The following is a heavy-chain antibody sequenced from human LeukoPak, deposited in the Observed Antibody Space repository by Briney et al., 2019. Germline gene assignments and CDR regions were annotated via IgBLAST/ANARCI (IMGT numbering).Heavy chain of an antibody. J-gene: IGHJ4*02. CDR3: AKGAYSYGAGGFDY. Sequence: PGRSLRLSCAASGFTFDDYAMHWVRQAPGKGLEWVSGISWNSGSIGYADSVKGRFTISRDNAKNSLYLQMNSLRAEDTALYYCAKGAYSYGAGGFDYWGQGTLVTVSS. D-gene: IGHD5-18*01. CDR2: ISWNSGSI. V-gene: IGHV3-9*01. CDR1: GFTFDDYA.